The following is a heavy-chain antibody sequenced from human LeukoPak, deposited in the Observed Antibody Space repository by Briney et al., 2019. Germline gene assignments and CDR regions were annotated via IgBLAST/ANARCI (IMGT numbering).Heavy chain of an antibody. CDR3: ARVEYSSSSVVYYYYMDV. CDR2: ISAYNGNT. J-gene: IGHJ6*03. D-gene: IGHD6-6*01. CDR1: GYTFTGYY. Sequence: ASVKVSCKASGYTFTGYYMHWVRQAPGQGLEWMGWISAYNGNTNYAQKLQGRVTMTTDTSTSTAYMELRSLRSDDTAVYYCARVEYSSSSVVYYYYMDVWGKGTTVTVSS. V-gene: IGHV1-18*04.